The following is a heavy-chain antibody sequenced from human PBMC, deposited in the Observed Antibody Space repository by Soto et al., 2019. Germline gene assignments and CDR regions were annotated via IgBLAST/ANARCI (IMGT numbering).Heavy chain of an antibody. J-gene: IGHJ5*02. CDR3: AATGQESNYRDP. Sequence: PSETLSLTCTVSGGSISSSSYYWGWIRQPPEKGLEWIGSIYYSGSTYYNPSLKSRVTISVDTSKNQFSLKLSSVTAADTAVYYCAATGQESNYRDPWCQGTLLTISS. V-gene: IGHV4-39*01. D-gene: IGHD4-4*01. CDR1: GGSISSSSYY. CDR2: IYYSGST.